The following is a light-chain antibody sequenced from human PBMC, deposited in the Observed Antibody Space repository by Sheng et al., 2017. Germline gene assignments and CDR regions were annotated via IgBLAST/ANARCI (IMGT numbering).Light chain of an antibody. CDR1: QVINNW. J-gene: IGKJ5*01. V-gene: IGKV1D-12*01. CDR3: QQVNSFPIT. CDR2: AAS. Sequence: DIQMTQSPSSVSASVGDRVTITCRSSQVINNWVAWYQQKPGRAPKLLISAASTLQNGVPPRFSGSGSGTDFSLTISGLQPEDVATYYCQQVNSFPITFGQGTRLDIK.